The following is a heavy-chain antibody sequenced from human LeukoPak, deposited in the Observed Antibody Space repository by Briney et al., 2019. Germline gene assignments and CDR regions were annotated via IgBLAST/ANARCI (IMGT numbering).Heavy chain of an antibody. V-gene: IGHV4-34*01. J-gene: IGHJ4*02. D-gene: IGHD4-17*01. CDR1: GGSFSGYY. CDR3: ARSGYGDYFDY. Sequence: SETLSLTCAVYGGSFSGYYGSWIRQPPGKGLEWIGEINHSGSTNYNPSLKSRVTISVDTSKNQFSLKLSSVTAADTAAYYCARSGYGDYFDYWGQGTLVTVSS. CDR2: INHSGST.